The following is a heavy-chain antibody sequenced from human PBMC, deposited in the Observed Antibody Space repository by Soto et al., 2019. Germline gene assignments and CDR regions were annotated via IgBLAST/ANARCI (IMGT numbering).Heavy chain of an antibody. CDR1: GFTFSDYF. Sequence: QVQLVESGGDLVKPGGSLRLSCAASGFTFSDYFMTWVRQAPGKGLEWVSYISGSGSSSIVYADSVRGRFTISRDNVKNSMYLQMNKLRADDTAVYYCAKSTATPNGWWGYGLDVWGQGTTVTVSS. V-gene: IGHV3-11*01. CDR2: ISGSGSSSI. J-gene: IGHJ6*02. CDR3: AKSTATPNGWWGYGLDV. D-gene: IGHD2-15*01.